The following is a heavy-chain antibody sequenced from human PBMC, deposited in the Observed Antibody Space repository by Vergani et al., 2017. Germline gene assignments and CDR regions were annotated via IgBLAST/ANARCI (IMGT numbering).Heavy chain of an antibody. CDR1: GGTFSSYS. Sequence: QVHLIQSGAEVKKPGSSVKVSCKASGGTFSSYSITWVRQAPGQGLEWMGGIIPILGTPIYAQKFQGRVTITADEFTNTAYMELNSLRSEDTAVYYCAGVPTITMVRGVADRFDPCGQGTLVSVAS. J-gene: IGHJ5*02. V-gene: IGHV1-69*01. D-gene: IGHD3-10*01. CDR2: IIPILGTP. CDR3: AGVPTITMVRGVADRFDP.